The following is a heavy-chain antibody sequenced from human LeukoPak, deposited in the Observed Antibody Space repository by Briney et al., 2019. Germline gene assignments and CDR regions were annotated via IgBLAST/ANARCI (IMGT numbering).Heavy chain of an antibody. V-gene: IGHV3-48*01. CDR3: ARDFSDDSSGYYGELDY. CDR2: ISSSSSTI. D-gene: IGHD3-22*01. CDR1: GFTFSSYS. Sequence: GGSLRLSCAASGFTFSSYSMNWVRQAPGKGLEWVSYISSSSSTIYYADSVKGRFTISRDNAKNSLYLQMNSLRAEDTAVYYCARDFSDDSSGYYGELDYWGQGTLVTVSS. J-gene: IGHJ4*02.